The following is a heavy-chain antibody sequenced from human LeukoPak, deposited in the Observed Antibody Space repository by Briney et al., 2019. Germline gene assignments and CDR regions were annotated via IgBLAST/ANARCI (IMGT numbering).Heavy chain of an antibody. Sequence: SETLSLTCAVYGGSFSGYYWSWIRQPPGKGLEWIGEINHSGSTNYNPSLKSRVTISVDTSKNQFSLKLSSVTATDTAVYYCARVSTIQKVLYYYYYYYMDVWGKGTTVTVSS. D-gene: IGHD5/OR15-5a*01. CDR2: INHSGST. J-gene: IGHJ6*03. V-gene: IGHV4-34*01. CDR3: ARVSTIQKVLYYYYYYYMDV. CDR1: GGSFSGYY.